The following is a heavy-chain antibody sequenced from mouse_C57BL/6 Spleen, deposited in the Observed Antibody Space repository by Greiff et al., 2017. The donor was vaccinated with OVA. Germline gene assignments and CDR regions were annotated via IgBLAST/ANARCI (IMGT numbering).Heavy chain of an antibody. CDR3: ATLYGYDGGEFAY. V-gene: IGHV2-9*01. CDR1: GFSFTSYG. Sequence: VMLVESGPGLVAPSQCLSLTCTVSGFSFTSYGVDWVRQPPGKGLEWLGVIWGGGSTNYNSAIMSRLSLSTDNSKSQVFLKMNSLHTDDTAMYYCATLYGYDGGEFAYWGQGTLVTVSA. CDR2: IWGGGST. D-gene: IGHD2-2*01. J-gene: IGHJ3*01.